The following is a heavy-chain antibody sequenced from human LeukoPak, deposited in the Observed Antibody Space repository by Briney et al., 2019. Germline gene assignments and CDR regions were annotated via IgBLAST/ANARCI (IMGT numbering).Heavy chain of an antibody. V-gene: IGHV3-7*01. J-gene: IGHJ4*02. CDR3: ALGSYFDY. CDR2: IKQDGSLT. CDR1: GFTFSRNY. D-gene: IGHD1-26*01. Sequence: GGSLRLSCVASGFTFSRNYMTWVRQAPGKGLEWVANIKQDGSLTAYGGSVKGRFTISRDNSKNTLYLQMNSLRAEDTAVYYCALGSYFDYWGQGTLVTVSS.